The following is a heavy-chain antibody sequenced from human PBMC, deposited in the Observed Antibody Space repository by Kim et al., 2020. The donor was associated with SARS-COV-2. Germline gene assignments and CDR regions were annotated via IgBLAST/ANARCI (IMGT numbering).Heavy chain of an antibody. J-gene: IGHJ4*02. CDR3: SWGVGIEGPGNYFDY. D-gene: IGHD1-26*01. V-gene: IGHV3-15*01. Sequence: AAPMKGRFPITRDDSKNTLYLQMDSLETEDTGVYYCSWGVGIEGPGNYFDYWGQGTQVTVSS.